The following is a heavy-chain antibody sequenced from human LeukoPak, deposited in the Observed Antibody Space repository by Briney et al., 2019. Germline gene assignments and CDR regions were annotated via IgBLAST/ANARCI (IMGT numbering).Heavy chain of an antibody. D-gene: IGHD6-13*01. Sequence: ASVKVSCKASGGTFRSYAISWVRQAPGQGLEWMGGIIPIFGTANYAQKFQGRVTITTDESTSTAYMELSSLRSEDTAVYYCVFGVAAAGTLKGLYFDYWGQGTPVTVSS. CDR2: IIPIFGTA. CDR1: GGTFRSYA. J-gene: IGHJ4*02. CDR3: VFGVAAAGTLKGLYFDY. V-gene: IGHV1-69*05.